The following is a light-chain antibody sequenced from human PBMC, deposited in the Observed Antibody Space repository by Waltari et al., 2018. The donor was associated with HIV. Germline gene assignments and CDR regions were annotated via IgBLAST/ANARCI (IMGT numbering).Light chain of an antibody. Sequence: DIVMTQSPDALALSLGERATINCKSNRTILYNSNNKNYLAWYQQKPVQPPKLLIYWASTRESGVPDRFSGCGSGTEFTLTISNVQTEDMAVYYCQQYFNTPLPFGGGTKVEIK. CDR3: QQYFNTPLP. V-gene: IGKV4-1*01. CDR2: WAS. CDR1: RTILYNSNNKNY. J-gene: IGKJ4*01.